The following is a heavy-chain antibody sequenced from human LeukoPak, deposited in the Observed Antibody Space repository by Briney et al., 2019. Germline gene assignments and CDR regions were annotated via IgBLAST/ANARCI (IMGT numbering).Heavy chain of an antibody. D-gene: IGHD3-3*01. CDR2: INAGNGNT. V-gene: IGHV1-3*01. J-gene: IGHJ6*02. Sequence: APVTVSCTASGYTFTSYAMHWVRQAPGQRLEWMGWINAGNGNTKYSQKFQGRVTITRDTSASTAYMELRSLRSDDTAVYYCARDRPPYDFWSGYYEMNYYYGMDVWGQGTTVTVSS. CDR3: ARDRPPYDFWSGYYEMNYYYGMDV. CDR1: GYTFTSYA.